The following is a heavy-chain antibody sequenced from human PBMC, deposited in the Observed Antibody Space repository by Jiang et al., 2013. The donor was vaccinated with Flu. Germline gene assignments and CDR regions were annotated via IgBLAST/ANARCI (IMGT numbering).Heavy chain of an antibody. Sequence: GAEVKKPGASVKVSCKASGYTFSSYYMVWVRQAPGQGLEWMGIINPSGDGTTYAQKFQGRVTMTRDTSTSTVYMELSSLRSEDTAVYHCARDSSRDYYGSGTYDFWGQGTLVTVSS. V-gene: IGHV1-46*01. CDR3: ARDSSRDYYGSGTYDF. J-gene: IGHJ4*02. D-gene: IGHD3-10*01. CDR2: INPSGDGT. CDR1: GYTFSSYY.